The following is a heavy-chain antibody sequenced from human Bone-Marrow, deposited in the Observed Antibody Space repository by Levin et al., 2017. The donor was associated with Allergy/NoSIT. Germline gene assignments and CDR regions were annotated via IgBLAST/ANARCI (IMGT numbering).Heavy chain of an antibody. CDR2: ISYDGSNK. Sequence: GGSLRLSCAASGFTFSSYGMHWVRQAPGKGLEWVAVISYDGSNKYYADSVKGRFTISRDNSKNTLYLQMNSLRAEDTAVYYCAKDSEARTRPQGHHYYYYGMDVWGQGTTVTVSS. D-gene: IGHD2-2*01. CDR3: AKDSEARTRPQGHHYYYYGMDV. V-gene: IGHV3-30*18. J-gene: IGHJ6*02. CDR1: GFTFSSYG.